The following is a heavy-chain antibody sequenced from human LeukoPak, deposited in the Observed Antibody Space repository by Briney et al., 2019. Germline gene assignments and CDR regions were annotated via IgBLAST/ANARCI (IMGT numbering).Heavy chain of an antibody. Sequence: GASVKVSCKASGYTFTNYYMHWVRQAPGQGLEWMGWINPNSGGTNYAQKFQGRVTMTRDTSISTAYMELSRLRSDDTAVYYCARGGQDVEKMATLDFDYWGQGTLVTVSS. D-gene: IGHD5-24*01. CDR2: INPNSGGT. CDR3: ARGGQDVEKMATLDFDY. J-gene: IGHJ4*02. V-gene: IGHV1-2*02. CDR1: GYTFTNYY.